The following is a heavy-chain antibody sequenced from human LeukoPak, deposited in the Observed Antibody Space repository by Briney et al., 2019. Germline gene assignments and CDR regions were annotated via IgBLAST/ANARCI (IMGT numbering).Heavy chain of an antibody. CDR3: VRDGNDGLNDWEY. J-gene: IGHJ1*01. CDR2: TNRDGSEK. CDR1: GFIFTDYW. Sequence: GGSLRLSCEASGFIFTDYWMTWARQAPGKGLEWVANTNRDGSEKWYVDSVKGRFTISRDNAKNSLYLQMNSLKAGDTALYYCVRDGNDGLNDWEYWGQGALVTVSS. D-gene: IGHD1-1*01. V-gene: IGHV3-7*03.